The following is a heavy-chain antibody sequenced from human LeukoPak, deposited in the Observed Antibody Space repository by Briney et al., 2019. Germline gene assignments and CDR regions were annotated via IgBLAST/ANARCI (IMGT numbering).Heavy chain of an antibody. CDR1: GFTFSSYS. D-gene: IGHD5-18*01. CDR2: ISSSGSTI. J-gene: IGHJ4*02. Sequence: GGSLRLSCAASGFTFSSYSMNWVRQAPGKGLEWVSYISSSGSTIYYADSVKGRFTISRDNAKNSLYLQMNSLRAEDTAVYYCASSGYSYGFDYWGQGTLVTVSS. V-gene: IGHV3-48*01. CDR3: ASSGYSYGFDY.